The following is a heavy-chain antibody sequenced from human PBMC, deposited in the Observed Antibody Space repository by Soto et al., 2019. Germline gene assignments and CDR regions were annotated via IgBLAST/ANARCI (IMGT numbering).Heavy chain of an antibody. CDR2: ISASSGDI. V-gene: IGHV3-23*01. D-gene: IGHD2-2*01. CDR3: AKASGSSTPAPGSY. J-gene: IGHJ1*01. CDR1: GFSFCIYH. Sequence: XSLNLSFATSGFSFCIYHIVGLPQAGEKGLEWVSIISASSGDIYYADSVKGRFTIARDNSKNTLSLQMKSLRAEDLAVDYCAKASGSSTPAPGSYWGQGTQVTVSS.